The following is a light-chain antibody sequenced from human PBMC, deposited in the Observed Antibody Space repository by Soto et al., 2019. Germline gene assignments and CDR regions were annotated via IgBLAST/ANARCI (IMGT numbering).Light chain of an antibody. CDR1: QSVSSSY. J-gene: IGKJ1*01. CDR3: QHYNSYSEA. CDR2: GAS. Sequence: IVFTQSPGTLSLSPGERATLSCRASQSVSSSYLAWYQQKPGQAPRLLIYGASSRATGIPDRFSGSGSGTDFTLTTSSLQPDDFATYYCQHYNSYSEAFGQGTKVDIK. V-gene: IGKV3-20*01.